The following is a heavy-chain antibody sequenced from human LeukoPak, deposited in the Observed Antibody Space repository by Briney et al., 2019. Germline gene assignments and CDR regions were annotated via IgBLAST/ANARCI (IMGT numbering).Heavy chain of an antibody. CDR3: TTPLYDSSGYRL. Sequence: PGGSLRLSCGASGFTFSSSWMHWVRQAPGKGVVWVSRINSDGSSTSYADSVKGRFTISRDNAKNTLYMQMNSLRAEDTAVYYCTTPLYDSSGYRLWGQGTLVTVSS. D-gene: IGHD3-22*01. V-gene: IGHV3-74*01. J-gene: IGHJ4*02. CDR2: INSDGSST. CDR1: GFTFSSSW.